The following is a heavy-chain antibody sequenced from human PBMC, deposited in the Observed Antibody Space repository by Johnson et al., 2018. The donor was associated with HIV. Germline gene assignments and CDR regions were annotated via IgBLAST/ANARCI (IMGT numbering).Heavy chain of an antibody. CDR2: INWNGGST. CDR1: GFTFDDYG. CDR3: ARSGGYPNAFDM. V-gene: IGHV3-20*04. Sequence: EVQLVESGGGILRPGGSLRLSCAASGFTFDDYGMNWVRQGPGKGLEWVSGINWNGGSTGYADSVQGRFTISRDNAKNSLYLQMNSLRVEDTAVYYCARSGGYPNAFDMWGQGTMVSVSS. J-gene: IGHJ3*02. D-gene: IGHD6-13*01.